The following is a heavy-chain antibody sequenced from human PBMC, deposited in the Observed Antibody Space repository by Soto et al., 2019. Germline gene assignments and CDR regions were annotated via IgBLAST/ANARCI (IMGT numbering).Heavy chain of an antibody. J-gene: IGHJ4*02. V-gene: IGHV1-69*13. D-gene: IGHD3-22*01. Sequence: SVKVSCKASGGTFSSYAISWVRQAPGQGLEWMGGIIPIFGTANYAQKFQGRVTITADESTSTAYMELSSLRSEDTAVYYCAADYYDSSGYLPPPDYWGQGTLVTVSS. CDR2: IIPIFGTA. CDR1: GGTFSSYA. CDR3: AADYYDSSGYLPPPDY.